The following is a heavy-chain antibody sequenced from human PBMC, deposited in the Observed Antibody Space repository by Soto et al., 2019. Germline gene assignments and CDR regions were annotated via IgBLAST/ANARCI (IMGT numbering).Heavy chain of an antibody. J-gene: IGHJ4*02. CDR2: IYHSGST. V-gene: IGHV4-30-2*01. CDR3: ARAPRGNYGYPSYFDY. D-gene: IGHD3-10*01. Sequence: SETLSLTCAVSDGSISSGGYSWSWIRQPPGKGLEWIGYIYHSGSTNYNPSLKSRVTISVDTSKNQFSLKLSSVTAADTAVYYCARAPRGNYGYPSYFDYWGQGTLVTVSS. CDR1: DGSISSGGYS.